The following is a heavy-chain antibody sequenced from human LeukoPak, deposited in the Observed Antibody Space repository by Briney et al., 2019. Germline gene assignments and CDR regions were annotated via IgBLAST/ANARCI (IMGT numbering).Heavy chain of an antibody. CDR3: AKFAQRYCSGGSCYPFDY. CDR1: GFTFSSYG. CDR2: ISGSGGTT. Sequence: GGSLRLSCAAPGFTFSSYGMSWVRQAPGKGLEWVSAISGSGGTTYYADSVKGRFTISRDNSKNTLHLQMNSLRAEDTAAYYCAKFAQRYCSGGSCYPFDYWGQGTLVTVSS. J-gene: IGHJ4*02. V-gene: IGHV3-23*01. D-gene: IGHD2-15*01.